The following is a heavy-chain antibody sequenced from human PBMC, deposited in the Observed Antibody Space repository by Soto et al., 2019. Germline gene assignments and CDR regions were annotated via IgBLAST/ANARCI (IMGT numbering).Heavy chain of an antibody. CDR3: ARGYCSGGNCYSGMDV. V-gene: IGHV1-69*13. CDR1: GGTFSSYA. Sequence: RASVKVSCKASGGTFSSYAISWVRQAPGQGLAWMGGIIPAFGTTYFAQEFQGRVTLSADDLATTGYMEVSSLTSEDTAVYYCARGYCSGGNCYSGMDVWGQGTTVTVSS. CDR2: IIPAFGTT. J-gene: IGHJ6*02. D-gene: IGHD2-15*01.